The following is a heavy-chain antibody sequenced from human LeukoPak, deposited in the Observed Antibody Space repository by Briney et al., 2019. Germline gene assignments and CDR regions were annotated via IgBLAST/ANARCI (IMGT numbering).Heavy chain of an antibody. Sequence: GGSLRLSCAASGFTFSSYSMNWVRQAPGKGLEWVSAISGSGGSTYYADSVKGRFTISRDNSKNTLYLQMNSLRAEDTAVYYCAKSIVFYSFQHWGQGTLVTVSS. CDR1: GFTFSSYS. CDR2: ISGSGGST. V-gene: IGHV3-23*01. D-gene: IGHD2-8*01. CDR3: AKSIVFYSFQH. J-gene: IGHJ1*01.